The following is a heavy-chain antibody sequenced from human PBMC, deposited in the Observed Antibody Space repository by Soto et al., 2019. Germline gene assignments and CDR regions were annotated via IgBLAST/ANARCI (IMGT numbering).Heavy chain of an antibody. Sequence: GESLKISCKASGYNFTAFWIHWVRQVPGKGLEWLGKIDPSDSYTNYSPSFEGHVTISTDNSITTAYLQWSSLRASDTALYFCARVHKNWFDSWAQGTRVTVSS. CDR2: IDPSDSYT. J-gene: IGHJ5*01. CDR3: ARVHKNWFDS. V-gene: IGHV5-10-1*01. CDR1: GYNFTAFW.